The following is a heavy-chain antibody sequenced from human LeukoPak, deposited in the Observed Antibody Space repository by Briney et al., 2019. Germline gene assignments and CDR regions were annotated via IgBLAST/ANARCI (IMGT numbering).Heavy chain of an antibody. V-gene: IGHV3-21*01. D-gene: IGHD6-13*01. CDR1: GFTFSSYS. CDR3: AREYSSSWYGYYYYGMDV. CDR2: ISSSSSYI. J-gene: IGHJ6*02. Sequence: GGSLRLSCAASGFTFSSYSMTWVRQAPGKGLEWVSSISSSSSYIYYADSVKGRFTISRDNAKNSLYLQMNSLRAEDTAVYYCAREYSSSWYGYYYYGMDVWGQGTTVTVSS.